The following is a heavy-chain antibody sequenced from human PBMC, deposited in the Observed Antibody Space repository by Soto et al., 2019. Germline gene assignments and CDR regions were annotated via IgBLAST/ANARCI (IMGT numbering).Heavy chain of an antibody. D-gene: IGHD3-22*01. Sequence: QAHLVQSGAEVKEPGASVKVSCKASGYTFTKYAISWVRQAPGQGLDWMGWISTWNGDTNSAQKLQGRLTMTTDTSTTTAYMELRSLRSDDTALYYCARVSYYDGSGHYDFDYLGQGSLLTVSS. CDR3: ARVSYYDGSGHYDFDY. CDR1: GYTFTKYA. V-gene: IGHV1-18*01. J-gene: IGHJ4*02. CDR2: ISTWNGDT.